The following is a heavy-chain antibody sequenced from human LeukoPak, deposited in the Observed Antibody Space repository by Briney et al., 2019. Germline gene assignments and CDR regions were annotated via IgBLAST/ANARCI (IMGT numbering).Heavy chain of an antibody. CDR3: ARDRGYSSSWSPSTHYYYYYGMDV. D-gene: IGHD6-13*01. V-gene: IGHV1-69*13. CDR2: IIPIFGTA. Sequence: SVKVSRTASGGTSSSYAISWVRQAPGQGLEWMGGIIPIFGTANYAQKFQGRVTITADESTSTAYMELSSLRSEDTAVYYCARDRGYSSSWSPSTHYYYYYGMDVWGQGTTVTVSS. CDR1: GGTSSSYA. J-gene: IGHJ6*02.